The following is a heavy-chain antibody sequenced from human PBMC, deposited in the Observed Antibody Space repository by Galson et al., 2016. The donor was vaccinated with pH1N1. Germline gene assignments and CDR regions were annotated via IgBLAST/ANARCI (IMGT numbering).Heavy chain of an antibody. CDR2: VNPGGSTI. V-gene: IGHV5-51*03. CDR3: ARQYDFGDYRGNAFDI. Sequence: QSGAEVKKPGESLKISCKASGYRFTNYWIAWVRQVPGKGLEWVGVVNPGGSTIRYSPPFQGQVTISSDKSINTAYLQWVSLKASDTATYYCARQYDFGDYRGNAFDIWGLGTMV. D-gene: IGHD4-17*01. J-gene: IGHJ3*02. CDR1: GYRFTNYW.